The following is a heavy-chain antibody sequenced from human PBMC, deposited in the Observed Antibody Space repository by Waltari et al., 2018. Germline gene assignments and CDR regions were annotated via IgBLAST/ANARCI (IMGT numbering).Heavy chain of an antibody. CDR1: GFTVSSNY. V-gene: IGHV3-66*02. Sequence: EVQLVESGGGLVQPGGSLRLSCAASGFTVSSNYMSWVRQAPGKGLEWVSVIYSGGSTYYADAVKGRFSISRDNSKNTLYLQMNSLRAEDTAVYYCAARDGGITIFGVVYYYYGMDVWGQGTTVTVSS. CDR2: IYSGGST. J-gene: IGHJ6*02. CDR3: AARDGGITIFGVVYYYYGMDV. D-gene: IGHD3-3*01.